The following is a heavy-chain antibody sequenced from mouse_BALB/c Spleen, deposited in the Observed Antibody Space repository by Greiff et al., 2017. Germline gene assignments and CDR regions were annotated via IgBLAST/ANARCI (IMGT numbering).Heavy chain of an antibody. CDR2: IWGGGST. J-gene: IGHJ3*01. Sequence: VKLVESGPGLVAPSQSLSITCTVSGFSLSRYSVHWVRQPPGKGLEWLGMIWGGGSTDYNSALKSRLSISKDNSKSQVFLKMNSLQTDDTAMYYCARMKEDYDWFAYWGQGTLVTVSA. CDR1: GFSLSRYS. D-gene: IGHD2-4*01. CDR3: ARMKEDYDWFAY. V-gene: IGHV2-6-4*01.